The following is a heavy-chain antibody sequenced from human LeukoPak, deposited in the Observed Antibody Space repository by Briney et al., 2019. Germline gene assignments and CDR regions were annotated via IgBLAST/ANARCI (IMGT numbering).Heavy chain of an antibody. D-gene: IGHD1-14*01. Sequence: SETLSLTCTVSGGSIGSSRYYWSWIRQPPGKGLEWIGYIYYSGSTNYNPSLKSRVTISVDTSKNQFSLKLSSVTAADTAVYYCARDFGTPHWGQGTLVTVSS. V-gene: IGHV4-61*01. CDR2: IYYSGST. J-gene: IGHJ4*02. CDR1: GGSIGSSRYY. CDR3: ARDFGTPH.